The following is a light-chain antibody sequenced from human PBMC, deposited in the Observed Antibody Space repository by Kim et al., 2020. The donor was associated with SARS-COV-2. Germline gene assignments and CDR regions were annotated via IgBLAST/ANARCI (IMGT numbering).Light chain of an antibody. CDR2: AAS. J-gene: IGKJ2*01. V-gene: IGKV3-20*01. CDR3: QQDVAFPHT. Sequence: EVVFTQSPGTLSLSPGQRATLSCRASQTISSAHLAWYQQKPGQAPRLLMSAASNRAAGIPDRFSGSGSGTDFTLTISRLEREDFAVYYCQQDVAFPHTFGPGTKLEL. CDR1: QTISSAH.